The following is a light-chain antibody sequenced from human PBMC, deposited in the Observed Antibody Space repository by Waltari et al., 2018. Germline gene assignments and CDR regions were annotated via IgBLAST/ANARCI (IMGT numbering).Light chain of an antibody. J-gene: IGLJ1*01. V-gene: IGLV2-8*01. CDR3: SSYAASNNFV. CDR1: SSDVGRSNF. CDR2: EVS. Sequence: QSALTQPPSASGSPGQSVTISCTGTSSDVGRSNFFSWFQQHPGKAPKLMIYEVSKRPSGVPDRFSGSKSGNTASLTVSGLQAEDEADYYCSSYAASNNFVFGTGTKVTVL.